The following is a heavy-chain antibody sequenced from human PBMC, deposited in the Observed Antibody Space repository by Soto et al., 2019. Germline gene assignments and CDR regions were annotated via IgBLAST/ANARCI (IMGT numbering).Heavy chain of an antibody. CDR1: GGTFSSYA. D-gene: IGHD6-25*01. V-gene: IGHV1-69*13. Sequence: SVKVSCKASGGTFSSYAISWVRQAPGQGLEWMGGIIPIFGTANYAQKFQGRVTITADESTSTAYVELSSLRSEDTAGYYCASSPRGDHFDYWSQGTLVTVSS. J-gene: IGHJ4*02. CDR2: IIPIFGTA. CDR3: ASSPRGDHFDY.